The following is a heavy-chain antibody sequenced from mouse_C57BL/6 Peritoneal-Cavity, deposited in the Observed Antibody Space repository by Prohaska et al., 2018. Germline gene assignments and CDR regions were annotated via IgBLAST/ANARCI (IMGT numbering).Heavy chain of an antibody. V-gene: IGHV1-85*01. CDR3: ARRGGGYFDV. Sequence: SVKLSRKASGYTFTSYDINWVKQRPGQGLEWIGWIYPRDGSTKYNEKFKGKATLTVDTSSSTAYMELHSLTSEDSAVYFCARRGGGYFDVWGTGTTVTVSS. CDR2: IYPRDGST. J-gene: IGHJ1*03. CDR1: GYTFTSYD.